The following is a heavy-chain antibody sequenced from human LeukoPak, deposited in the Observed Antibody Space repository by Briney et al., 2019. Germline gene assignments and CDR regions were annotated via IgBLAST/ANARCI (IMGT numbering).Heavy chain of an antibody. Sequence: GASVKVSCKASGYTLTSYDINWVRQAPGQGLEWMGGIIPIFGTANYAQKFQGRVTITADESTSTAYMELSSLRSEDTAVYYCASPNPQYSYGSYFDYWGQGTLVTVSS. CDR1: GYTLTSYD. D-gene: IGHD5-18*01. V-gene: IGHV1-69*13. CDR2: IIPIFGTA. J-gene: IGHJ4*02. CDR3: ASPNPQYSYGSYFDY.